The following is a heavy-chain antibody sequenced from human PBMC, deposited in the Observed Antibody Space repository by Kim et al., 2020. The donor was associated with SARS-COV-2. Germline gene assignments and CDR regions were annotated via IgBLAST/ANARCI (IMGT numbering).Heavy chain of an antibody. CDR2: ISNGGEST. CDR3: ARDPSSSSWSPFDY. J-gene: IGHJ4*02. Sequence: GGSLRLSCAASGFIFYTHEMNWIRQAPGKEPEWVSYISNGGESTYYADSVKGRFTISRDNAKNALYLQMNSLRVEDTAVYYCARDPSSSSWSPFDYWGQGTLVTVSS. CDR1: GFIFYTHE. D-gene: IGHD2-2*01. V-gene: IGHV3-48*03.